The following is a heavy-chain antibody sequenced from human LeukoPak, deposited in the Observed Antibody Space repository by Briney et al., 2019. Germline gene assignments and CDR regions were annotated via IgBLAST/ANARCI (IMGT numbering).Heavy chain of an antibody. D-gene: IGHD2-21*01. V-gene: IGHV3-23*01. Sequence: PGGSLRLSCAGSGFKFSNYAMSWVRQVPGKGLEWLSAITGGGRTTRYADSVKGRLTISRDNSKNTLYLQMNGLRVEDTAIYYCAKDRSNAYDYYYMDVWGKGTTVTVSS. CDR3: AKDRSNAYDYYYMDV. CDR2: ITGGGRTT. CDR1: GFKFSNYA. J-gene: IGHJ6*03.